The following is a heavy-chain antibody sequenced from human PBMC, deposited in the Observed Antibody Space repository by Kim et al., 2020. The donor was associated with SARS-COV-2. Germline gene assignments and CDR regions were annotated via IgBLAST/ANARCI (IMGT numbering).Heavy chain of an antibody. D-gene: IGHD6-6*01. CDR2: INHSGST. CDR3: ARGRAARPGWFDP. V-gene: IGHV4-34*01. Sequence: SETLSLTCAVYGGSFSGYYWSWIRQPPGKGLEWIGEINHSGSTNYNPSLKSRVTISVDTSKNQFSLKLSSVTAADTAVYYCARGRAARPGWFDPWGQGTLVTVSS. J-gene: IGHJ5*02. CDR1: GGSFSGYY.